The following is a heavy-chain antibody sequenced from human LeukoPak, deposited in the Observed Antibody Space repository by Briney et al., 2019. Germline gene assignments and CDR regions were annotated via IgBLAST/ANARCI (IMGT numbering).Heavy chain of an antibody. D-gene: IGHD3-10*01. CDR3: ASGYGSGSYYVGGPTCFDY. CDR1: GFTFSSDW. Sequence: GGSLRLSCAASGFTFSSDWMSWVRQAPGKGLEWVANIKQDGSEKSYVDSVKGRFTISRDNAKNSLYLQMNSLRAEDTAVYYCASGYGSGSYYVGGPTCFDYWGQGTLVTVSS. J-gene: IGHJ4*02. V-gene: IGHV3-7*01. CDR2: IKQDGSEK.